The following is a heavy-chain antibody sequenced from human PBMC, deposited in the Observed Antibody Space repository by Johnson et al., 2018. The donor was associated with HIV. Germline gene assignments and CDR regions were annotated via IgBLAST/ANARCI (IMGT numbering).Heavy chain of an antibody. CDR1: GFTFSNYG. Sequence: QVQLVESGGGVVQPGRSLRLSCAASGFTFSNYGMHWVRQTPGKGLEWVAVIWYDGSNKYYADSVKGRFTISRDNSKNTLYLQMNSLRAEDTAVYYCAKDLNYGSGPVDIWCQGTMVTVSS. CDR2: IWYDGSNK. CDR3: AKDLNYGSGPVDI. D-gene: IGHD3-10*01. V-gene: IGHV3-33*06. J-gene: IGHJ3*02.